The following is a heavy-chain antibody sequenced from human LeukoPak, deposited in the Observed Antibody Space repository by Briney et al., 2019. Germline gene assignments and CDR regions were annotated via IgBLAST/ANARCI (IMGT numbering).Heavy chain of an antibody. CDR2: INPNSGGT. CDR3: ARIGPDYCSSTSCYSYYFDY. V-gene: IGHV1-2*02. Sequence: ASVKVSCKASGYTFTGYYMHWVRQAPGQGLEWMGWINPNSGGTNYAQKFQGRVTMTRDTSISTAYMELSRLRSDDTAVYCCARIGPDYCSSTSCYSYYFDYWGQGTLVTVSS. J-gene: IGHJ4*02. CDR1: GYTFTGYY. D-gene: IGHD2-2*01.